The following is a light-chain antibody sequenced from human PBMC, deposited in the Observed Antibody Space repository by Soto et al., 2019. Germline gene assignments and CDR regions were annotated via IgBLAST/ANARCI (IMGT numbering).Light chain of an antibody. CDR2: DVS. J-gene: IGLJ1*01. CDR3: SSYTSSNTPYV. Sequence: QSALTQPASVSGSPGQSIIISCTGTDSDVGGYEYVSWYQQHPGKVPKLMIYDVSHRPSGVSHRFSGSKSGNTASLTISGLQADDEANYYCSSYTSSNTPYVFGTGTKLTVL. CDR1: DSDVGGYEY. V-gene: IGLV2-14*03.